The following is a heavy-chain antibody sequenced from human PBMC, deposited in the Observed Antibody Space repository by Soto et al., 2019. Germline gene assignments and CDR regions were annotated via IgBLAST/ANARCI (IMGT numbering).Heavy chain of an antibody. CDR1: GFTFSSYS. CDR2: ISSSSSYI. V-gene: IGHV3-21*01. CDR3: ARDGYSYGPFDY. D-gene: IGHD5-18*01. J-gene: IGHJ4*02. Sequence: GGSLRLSCAASGFTFSSYSMNWVRQAPGKGLEWVSSISSSSSYIYYADSAKGRFTISRDNAKNSLYLQMNSLRAEDTAVYYCARDGYSYGPFDYWGQGTLVTVSS.